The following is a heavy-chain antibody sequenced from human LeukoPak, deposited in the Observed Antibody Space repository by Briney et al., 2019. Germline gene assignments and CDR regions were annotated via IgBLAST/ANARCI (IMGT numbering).Heavy chain of an antibody. D-gene: IGHD1-1*01. CDR1: AFTFSDYY. V-gene: IGHV3-11*06. J-gene: IGHJ4*02. CDR3: ARGTGTTAYLVY. Sequence: GSLRLSSAASAFTFSDYYMSWVPPGPGNGLEWISYISGSSGCSTYADSVKGRFTSSRANAKDSLYLQGNSPRAEDTSECCCARGTGTTAYLVYWGQGTQVIVSS. CDR2: ISGSSGCS.